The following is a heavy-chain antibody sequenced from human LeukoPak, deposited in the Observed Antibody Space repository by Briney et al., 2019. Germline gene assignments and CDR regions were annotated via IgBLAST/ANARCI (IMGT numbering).Heavy chain of an antibody. CDR2: ISGSGGST. CDR1: GFTFSSYA. Sequence: PGGSLRLSCAASGFTFSSYAMSWVRQAPGKGLEWVSAISGSGGSTYYADSVKGRFTISRDNSKNTLYLQMNSLRAEDTAVYYCAKVPLVYSNSGRGWFDPWGQGTLVTVSS. V-gene: IGHV3-23*01. D-gene: IGHD2/OR15-2a*01. J-gene: IGHJ5*02. CDR3: AKVPLVYSNSGRGWFDP.